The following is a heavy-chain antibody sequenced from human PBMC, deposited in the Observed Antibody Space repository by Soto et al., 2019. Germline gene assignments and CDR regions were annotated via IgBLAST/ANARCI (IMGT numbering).Heavy chain of an antibody. CDR2: IKQDGNER. CDR3: AIGHWLGC. CDR1: GFTFSDYF. Sequence: ELQLVDSGGALVQPGASLRLSCAASGFTFSDYFMTWVRQAPGKGLEWVATIKQDGNERYYVDSVKGRFTISRDNAKNSLYLQMNALRAADTAVYYCAIGHWLGCWGQGTLVTVSS. V-gene: IGHV3-7*01. D-gene: IGHD6-19*01. J-gene: IGHJ4*02.